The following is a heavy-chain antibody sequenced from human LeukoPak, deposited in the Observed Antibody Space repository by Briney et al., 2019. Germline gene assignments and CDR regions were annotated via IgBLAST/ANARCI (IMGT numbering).Heavy chain of an antibody. CDR1: GYTLTGYY. CDR2: INPSGGST. CDR3: ARGGSYCSSTSCPHNGLDFDY. V-gene: IGHV1-46*01. Sequence: ASVQVSCKASGYTLTGYYMHWVRQAPGQGLAWMGIINPSGGSTSYAQKFQGRVTMTRDMSTSTVYMELSSLRSEDTAVYYCARGGSYCSSTSCPHNGLDFDYWGQGTLVTVSS. J-gene: IGHJ4*02. D-gene: IGHD2-2*01.